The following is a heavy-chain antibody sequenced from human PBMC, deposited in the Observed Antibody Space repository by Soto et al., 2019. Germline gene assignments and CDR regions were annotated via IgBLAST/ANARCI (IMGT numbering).Heavy chain of an antibody. CDR1: GFTFSSYA. Sequence: GGSLRLSCAASGFTFSSYAMHWVRQAPGKGLEWVAVISYDGSNKYYADSVKGRFTISRDNSKNTLYLQMNSLRAEDTAVYYCARGPFRLPDYYDSSPGDYWGQGTLVTVSS. V-gene: IGHV3-30-3*01. CDR2: ISYDGSNK. J-gene: IGHJ4*02. D-gene: IGHD3-22*01. CDR3: ARGPFRLPDYYDSSPGDY.